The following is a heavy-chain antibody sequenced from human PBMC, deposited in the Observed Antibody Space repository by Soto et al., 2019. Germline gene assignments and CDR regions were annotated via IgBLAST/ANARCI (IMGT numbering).Heavy chain of an antibody. CDR2: ISSSGSTI. CDR1: GFTFSDYY. D-gene: IGHD3-10*01. V-gene: IGHV3-11*01. Sequence: QVQLVESGGGLVKPGGSLRLSCAASGFTFSDYYMSWIRQAPGKGLEWVSYISSSGSTIYYADSVKGRFTITRDNDKNSLYLKMKSERAEHTAVYYCARTMVRGVMTLQHYYYMDVWGKGTTVTVSS. J-gene: IGHJ6*03. CDR3: ARTMVRGVMTLQHYYYMDV.